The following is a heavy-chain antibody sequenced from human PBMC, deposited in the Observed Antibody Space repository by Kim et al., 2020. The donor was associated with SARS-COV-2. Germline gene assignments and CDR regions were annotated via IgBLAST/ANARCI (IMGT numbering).Heavy chain of an antibody. CDR3: AKDMYYDFWSGQSYGMDV. CDR2: ISWDGGST. V-gene: IGHV3-43D*03. J-gene: IGHJ6*02. Sequence: GGSLRLSCAASGFTFDDYAMHWVRQAPGKGLEWVSLISWDGGSTYYADSVKGRFTISRDNSKNSLYLQMNSLRAEDTALYYCAKDMYYDFWSGQSYGMDVWGQGTTVTVSS. D-gene: IGHD3-3*01. CDR1: GFTFDDYA.